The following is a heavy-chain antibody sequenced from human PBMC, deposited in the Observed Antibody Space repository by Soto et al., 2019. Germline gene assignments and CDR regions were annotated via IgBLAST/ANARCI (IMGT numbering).Heavy chain of an antibody. V-gene: IGHV4-34*01. CDR2: INHSGST. Sequence: QVQLQQWGAGLLKPSETLSLTCAVYGGSFSGYYWSWIRQPPGKGLEWIGEINHSGSTNYNPSLKSRVTISVDTSRNHFSLKLSSVTATDTAVYYCARCEGPPPWYFDLWGRGTLVTVSS. CDR3: ARCEGPPPWYFDL. CDR1: GGSFSGYY. J-gene: IGHJ2*01.